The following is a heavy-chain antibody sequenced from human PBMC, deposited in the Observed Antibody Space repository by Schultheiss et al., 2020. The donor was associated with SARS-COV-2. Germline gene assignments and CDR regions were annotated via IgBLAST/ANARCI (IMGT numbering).Heavy chain of an antibody. V-gene: IGHV4-34*01. J-gene: IGHJ5*02. D-gene: IGHD3-3*01. CDR3: ARGRRAISKLAPNWFDP. Sequence: SETLSLTCAVYGGSFSGYYWSWIRQPPGKGLEWIGYIYHSGSTYYNPSLKSRVTISVDKSKNQFSLKLSSVTAADTAVYYCARGRRAISKLAPNWFDPWGQGTLVTVSS. CDR2: IYHSGST. CDR1: GGSFSGYY.